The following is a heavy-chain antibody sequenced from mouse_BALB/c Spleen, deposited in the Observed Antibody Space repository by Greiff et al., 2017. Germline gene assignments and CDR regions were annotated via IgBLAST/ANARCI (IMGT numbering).Heavy chain of an antibody. D-gene: IGHD2-3*01. CDR2: INSNGGST. CDR1: GFTFSSYG. J-gene: IGHJ2*01. CDR3: ARDLYDGYYD. V-gene: IGHV5-6-3*01. Sequence: EVQLVESGGGLVQPGGSLKLSCAASGFTFSSYGMSWVRQTPDKRLELVATINSNGGSTYYPDSVKGRFTISRDNAKNTLYLQMSSLKSEDTAMYYCARDLYDGYYDWGQGTTLTVSS.